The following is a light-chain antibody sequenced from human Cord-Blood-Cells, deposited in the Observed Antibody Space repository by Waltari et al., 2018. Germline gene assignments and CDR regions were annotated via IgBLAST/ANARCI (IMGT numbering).Light chain of an antibody. CDR2: SNN. J-gene: IGLJ3*02. Sequence: QSVLTQPPSASGTPGQRVTISCSESSSNIGSNTVNWYQQLPGTAPKLLIYSNNQRPSGVPDRFSGSKSGTSASLAISGLQSEDEADYYCAAWDDSLKVFGGGTKLTVL. CDR1: SSNIGSNT. CDR3: AAWDDSLKV. V-gene: IGLV1-44*01.